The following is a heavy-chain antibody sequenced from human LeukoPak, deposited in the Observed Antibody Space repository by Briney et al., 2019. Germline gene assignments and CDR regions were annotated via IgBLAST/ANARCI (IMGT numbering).Heavy chain of an antibody. CDR1: GLTFDDYA. CDR3: AKDETHIVVVPGV. Sequence: PGGSLRLSCAASGLTFDDYAMHWVRQAPGKGLERVSGISWNSGSIGYADSVKGRFTISRDNAKNSLYLQMNSLRAEDTALYYCAKDETHIVVVPGVWGQGTMVAVSS. CDR2: ISWNSGSI. D-gene: IGHD2-21*01. V-gene: IGHV3-9*01. J-gene: IGHJ3*01.